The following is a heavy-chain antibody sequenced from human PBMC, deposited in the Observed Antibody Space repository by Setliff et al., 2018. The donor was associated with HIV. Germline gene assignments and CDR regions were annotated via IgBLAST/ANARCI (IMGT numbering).Heavy chain of an antibody. CDR3: ARANSLLQYNEGWSPENPFNI. CDR2: ISGFNAKT. Sequence: GASVKVSCKTSEYSFTDYYIHWIRQAPGQGPEWMGWISGFNAKTLYAPKFQDRVTLTTDTSTTTAHMELRSLRIDDTAIYYCARANSLLQYNEGWSPENPFNIWGQGTLVTVSS. D-gene: IGHD1-20*01. J-gene: IGHJ4*03. CDR1: EYSFTDYY. V-gene: IGHV1-18*04.